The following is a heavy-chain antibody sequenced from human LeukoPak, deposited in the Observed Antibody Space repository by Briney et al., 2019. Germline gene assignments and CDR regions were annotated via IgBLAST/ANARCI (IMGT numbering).Heavy chain of an antibody. Sequence: PGGSLRLSCAASGFTFSSYWMSWVRQAPGKGLEWVANIKQDGSEKYYVDSVKGRSTISRDNTKNSLYLQMNSLRAEDTAVYYCARDDTVTTRVGFIDWGQGTLVTVSS. D-gene: IGHD4-17*01. CDR3: ARDDTVTTRVGFID. J-gene: IGHJ4*02. V-gene: IGHV3-7*01. CDR2: IKQDGSEK. CDR1: GFTFSSYW.